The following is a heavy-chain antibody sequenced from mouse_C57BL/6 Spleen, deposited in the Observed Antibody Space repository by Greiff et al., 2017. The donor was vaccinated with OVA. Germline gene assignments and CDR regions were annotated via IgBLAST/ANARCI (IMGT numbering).Heavy chain of an antibody. Sequence: EVKLVESGPELVKPGASVKISCKASGYSFTDYNMNWVKQSNGKSLEWIGVINPNYGTTSYNQKFKGKATLTVDQSSSTAYMQLNSLTSEDSAVYYCAREGFLRYAMDYWGQGTSVTVSS. V-gene: IGHV1-39*01. CDR3: AREGFLRYAMDY. D-gene: IGHD1-1*01. CDR1: GYSFTDYN. J-gene: IGHJ4*01. CDR2: INPNYGTT.